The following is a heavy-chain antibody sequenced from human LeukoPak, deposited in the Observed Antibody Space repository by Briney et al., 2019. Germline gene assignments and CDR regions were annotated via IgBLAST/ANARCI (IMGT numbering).Heavy chain of an antibody. CDR1: GFTFDDYA. CDR2: ISGDGGST. D-gene: IGHD3-3*01. V-gene: IGHV3-43*02. Sequence: GGSLRLSCAASGFTFDDYAMHWVRQAPGKGLEWVSLISGDGGSTYYADSVKGRFTISRDNSKNSVYLQMNSLRTEDDALYYCVKEAIFGAVIRWFDPWGQGTLVTVSS. CDR3: VKEAIFGAVIRWFDP. J-gene: IGHJ5*02.